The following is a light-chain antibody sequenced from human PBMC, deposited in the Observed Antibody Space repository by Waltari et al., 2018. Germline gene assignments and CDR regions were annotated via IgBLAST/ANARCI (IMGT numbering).Light chain of an antibody. V-gene: IGKV1-5*03. CDR3: QQYYSYWT. CDR2: KAS. Sequence: DIQMTQSPATLSASVGDRVTLTCRASQGIGSWLAWYQQRPGKAPKILIDKASSLQSGVPSRFRGSGSETEFTLTISSLQPEDFATYDCQQYYSYWTFGQGTRVEMK. CDR1: QGIGSW. J-gene: IGKJ1*01.